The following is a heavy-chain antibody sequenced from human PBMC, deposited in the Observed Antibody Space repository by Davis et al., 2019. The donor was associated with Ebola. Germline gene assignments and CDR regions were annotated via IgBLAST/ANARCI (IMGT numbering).Heavy chain of an antibody. CDR1: DVLFTSYW. CDR2: IYTGDSDT. J-gene: IGHJ3*02. CDR3: ASLRRTITGMDDGFDI. D-gene: IGHD1-20*01. Sequence: GESLKISCKDSDVLFTSYWIGWVRQMPGKGLEWMGIIYTGDSDTRYSPSFRGRVTISADKSTRTAYLQWGSLKASDTAMYYCASLRRTITGMDDGFDIWGQGTMVTVSS. V-gene: IGHV5-51*01.